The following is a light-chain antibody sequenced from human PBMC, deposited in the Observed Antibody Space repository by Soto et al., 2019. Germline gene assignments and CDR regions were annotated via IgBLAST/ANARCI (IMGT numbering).Light chain of an antibody. CDR3: QQYGSSPPIT. V-gene: IGKV3-20*01. CDR2: GAS. J-gene: IGKJ5*01. Sequence: EIVMTQSPGTLSLSPGERATLSCRASQSVRSNLAWYQQKPGQAPRLLIYGASTRATGIPARFSGSGSGTEFTLTISRLEPEDFAVYYCQQYGSSPPITFGQGTRLEIK. CDR1: QSVRSN.